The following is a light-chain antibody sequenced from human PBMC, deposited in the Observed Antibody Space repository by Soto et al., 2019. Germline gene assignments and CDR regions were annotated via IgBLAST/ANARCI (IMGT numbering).Light chain of an antibody. CDR2: GIS. CDR1: QGIRKD. CDR3: QHWTDYSWT. Sequence: IQMTQSPSSLSASVGDRVTITCRASQGIRKDLGWYQQKPGKAPKLLIYGISNLQSGVPSRFSGSGSGTEFTLTISSLQPDDFATYYCQHWTDYSWTFGQGTKVEVK. J-gene: IGKJ1*01. V-gene: IGKV1-6*01.